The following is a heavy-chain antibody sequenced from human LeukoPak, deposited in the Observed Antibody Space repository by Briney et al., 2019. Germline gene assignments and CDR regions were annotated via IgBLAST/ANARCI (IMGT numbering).Heavy chain of an antibody. CDR2: ISYDGSNK. V-gene: IGHV3-30*18. CDR1: GFIFSSYG. Sequence: GGSLRLSCAASGFIFSSYGMHWVRQAPGKGLEWVAVISYDGSNKYYADSVKGRFTISRDNSKNTLYLQMNSLRAEDTAVYYCAKERGIGFRYSYGSFDYWGQGTLVTVSS. D-gene: IGHD5-18*01. J-gene: IGHJ4*02. CDR3: AKERGIGFRYSYGSFDY.